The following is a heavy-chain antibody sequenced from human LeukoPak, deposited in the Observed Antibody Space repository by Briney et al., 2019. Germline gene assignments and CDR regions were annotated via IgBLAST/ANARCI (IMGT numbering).Heavy chain of an antibody. V-gene: IGHV3-21*01. J-gene: IGHJ4*02. Sequence: PGGSLRLSCAASGFSFSTSSMNWVRQAPGKGLEWVSSISSSSSYIYYADSVKGRFTISRDNAKNLLYLQMNSLRAEDTAVYYCALGRGTGDNYWGQGTLVTVSS. CDR2: ISSSSSYI. CDR1: GFSFSTSS. D-gene: IGHD7-27*01. CDR3: ALGRGTGDNY.